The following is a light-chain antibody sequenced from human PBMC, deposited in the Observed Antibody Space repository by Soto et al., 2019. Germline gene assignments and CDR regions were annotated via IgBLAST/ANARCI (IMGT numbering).Light chain of an antibody. J-gene: IGLJ3*02. CDR3: QSYDSSLSGDGV. CDR2: EVN. CDR1: SSDVGDYEY. V-gene: IGLV2-14*01. Sequence: QSALTQPASVSGSPGQSVTISCTGTSSDVGDYEYVSWYQQYPGKAPKLLIYEVNNRPSGVPDRFSGSKSGTSASLAITGLQAEDEADYYCQSYDSSLSGDGVFGGGTKLTVL.